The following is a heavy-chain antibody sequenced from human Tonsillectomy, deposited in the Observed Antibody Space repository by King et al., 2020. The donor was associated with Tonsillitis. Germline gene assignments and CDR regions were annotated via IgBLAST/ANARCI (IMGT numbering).Heavy chain of an antibody. V-gene: IGHV1-69*01. D-gene: IGHD1-1*01. CDR2: IIPIFGTA. J-gene: IGHJ6*03. CDR3: ARVYPNLGYMDV. CDR1: GGTFSSYA. Sequence: VQLVQSGAEVKKPGSSVKVSCKASGGTFSSYAISWVRQAPGQGLEWMGGIIPIFGTANYAQKFPGSVTITADESTSTAYMERSSLRSEDTAVYYCARVYPNLGYMDVWGKGTTVTVSS.